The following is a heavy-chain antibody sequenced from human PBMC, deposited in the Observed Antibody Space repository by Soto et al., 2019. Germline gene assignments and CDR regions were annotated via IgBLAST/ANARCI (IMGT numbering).Heavy chain of an antibody. J-gene: IGHJ3*02. CDR1: GGSFCGYY. V-gene: IGHV4-34*01. CDR2: INHSGST. Sequence: PSETLSLTCAVYGGSFCGYYWSWIRQPPGKGLEWIGEINHSGSTNYNPSLKSRVTISVDTSKNQFSLKLSSVTAADTAVYYCARSPRPNAFDIWGQGTMVTVSS. CDR3: ARSPRPNAFDI.